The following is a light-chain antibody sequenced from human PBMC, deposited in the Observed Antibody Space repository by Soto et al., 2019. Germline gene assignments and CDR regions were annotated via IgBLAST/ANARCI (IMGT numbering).Light chain of an antibody. CDR3: CSYAHTTRV. CDR1: SGDIGAYNY. Sequence: QSVLTQPRSVSGSPGQSVTFSCTGTSGDIGAYNYVSWYQFHPGKAPKMIIYDVNKRPSGVPDRFSGSKSGNTASLTNSWLQAEDEADYYCCSYAHTTRVFGGGTKVTVL. CDR2: DVN. J-gene: IGLJ3*02. V-gene: IGLV2-11*01.